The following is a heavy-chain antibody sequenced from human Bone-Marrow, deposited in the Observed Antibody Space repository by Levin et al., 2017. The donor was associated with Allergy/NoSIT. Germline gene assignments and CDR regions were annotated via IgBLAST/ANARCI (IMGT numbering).Heavy chain of an antibody. J-gene: IGHJ4*02. CDR1: GGSISSGY. Sequence: SETLSLTCTVSGGSISSGYWSWIRQPPGKGLEWIGYIYDNGNTNYNPSLKSRLTISADTSKNQFSLKLRSVSAADTAVYYCARIAVGFFVWTEHEYWGQGTLVTVSS. V-gene: IGHV4-59*01. CDR3: ARIAVGFFVWTEHEY. CDR2: IYDNGNT. D-gene: IGHD3-9*01.